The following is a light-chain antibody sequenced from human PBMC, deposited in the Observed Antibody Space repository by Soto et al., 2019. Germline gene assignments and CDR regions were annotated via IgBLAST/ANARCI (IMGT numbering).Light chain of an antibody. J-gene: IGLJ2*01. CDR1: SGHSSYS. V-gene: IGLV4-69*01. Sequence: WSWAQSALGASVKLTCTLSSGHSSYSIAWHQQQPEKAPRFLMKINSDGSLNKGDGIPDRFSGSSSGAERYLTISSLQTEDEADYYCQTWATGGVFGGGTKLTVL. CDR2: INSDGSL. CDR3: QTWATGGV.